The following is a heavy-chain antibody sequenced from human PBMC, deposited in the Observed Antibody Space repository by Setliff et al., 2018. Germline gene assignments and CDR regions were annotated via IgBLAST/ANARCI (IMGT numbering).Heavy chain of an antibody. CDR3: ARNPDFLQYSFDL. CDR1: NFSLTSGFF. Sequence: SETLSLTCTVSNFSLTSGFFWAWVRQPPGKGLEWIATVYHRGSTDYKPSLKSRATISIDTSKSQFSLKLSSMTAADTALYYCARNPDFLQYSFDLWGRGTLVTVSS. D-gene: IGHD5-12*01. V-gene: IGHV4-38-2*02. CDR2: VYHRGST. J-gene: IGHJ2*01.